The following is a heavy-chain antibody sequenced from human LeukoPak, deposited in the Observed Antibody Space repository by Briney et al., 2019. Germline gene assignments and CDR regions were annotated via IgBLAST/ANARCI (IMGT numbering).Heavy chain of an antibody. J-gene: IGHJ6*04. CDR2: ISYDGSNK. CDR1: GFTFSSYG. CDR3: AHTHLTLWFGELLPKRGMDV. D-gene: IGHD3-10*01. V-gene: IGHV3-30*03. Sequence: QAGRSLRLSCAASGFTFSSYGMHWVRQAPGKGLEGVAVISYDGSNKYYADSVKGRFTISRDNSKNTLYLQMNSLRAEDTAVYYCAHTHLTLWFGELLPKRGMDVWGKGTTVTVSS.